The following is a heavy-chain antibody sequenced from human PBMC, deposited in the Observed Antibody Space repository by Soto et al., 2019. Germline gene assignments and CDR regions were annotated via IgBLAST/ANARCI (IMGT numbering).Heavy chain of an antibody. J-gene: IGHJ5*02. V-gene: IGHV4-39*01. CDR2: IYYSGST. CDR3: ARQQGLLWFGERWFDP. D-gene: IGHD3-10*01. Sequence: SETLSLTCTVSGGSISSSSYYWGWIRQPPGKGLEWIGSIYYSGSTYYNPSLKSRVTISVDTSKNQFSLKLSSVTAADTVVYYCARQQGLLWFGERWFDPWGQGTLVTAPQ. CDR1: GGSISSSSYY.